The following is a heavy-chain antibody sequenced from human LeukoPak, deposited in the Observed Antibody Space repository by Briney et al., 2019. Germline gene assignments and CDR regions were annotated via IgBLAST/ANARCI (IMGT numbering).Heavy chain of an antibody. CDR3: AGVDYDDYLGNFDY. CDR2: INPKSGGT. CDR1: GYTFPEYY. V-gene: IGHV1-2*02. J-gene: IGHJ4*02. Sequence: ASVKVSCKASGYTFPEYYIHWVRQAPGQGLEWMGWINPKSGGTKYAQKFQDRVTMTRDTSISTAYMELSRLRSDDTAVYYCAGVDYDDYLGNFDYWGQGTLVTVSS. D-gene: IGHD4-17*01.